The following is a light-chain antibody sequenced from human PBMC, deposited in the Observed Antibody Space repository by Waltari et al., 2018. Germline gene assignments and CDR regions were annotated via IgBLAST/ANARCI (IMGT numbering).Light chain of an antibody. CDR1: QSIFTY. J-gene: IGKJ2*01. CDR2: AAS. V-gene: IGKV1-39*01. CDR3: QQSYGTPGT. Sequence: DIQMTQSPSFLSASPGDRVIITCRASQSIFTYVNWYQQKSGKAPKLLIYAASTLQSGVPSRFRGSGSGTDFTLTIASLQPEDFATYYCQQSYGTPGTFGQGTKLQIK.